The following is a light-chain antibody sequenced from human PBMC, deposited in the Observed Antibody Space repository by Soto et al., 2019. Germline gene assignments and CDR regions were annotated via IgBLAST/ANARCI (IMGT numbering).Light chain of an antibody. J-gene: IGKJ4*01. CDR1: QDVNTW. CDR3: QQAHSFPLT. Sequence: DIQMTQSPSSLSASVGDRVTITCRAIQDVNTWLAWYQQKPGRAPNLLIFAASSLQSGVPSRFSGNGSGTHFTLSISSLQPEDFATYYCQQAHSFPLTFGGGTKVEVK. CDR2: AAS. V-gene: IGKV1-12*01.